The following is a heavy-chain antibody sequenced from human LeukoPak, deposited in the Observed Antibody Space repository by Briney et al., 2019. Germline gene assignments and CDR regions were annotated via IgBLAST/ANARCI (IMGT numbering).Heavy chain of an antibody. Sequence: PGGSLRLSCAVSGFTFSRYAMHWVRQAPGKGLEWVAVISYDGSKKADSVKGRFTISRDNSKNTLHLQMTSLRAEDTAVYYCARDSSDYWGQGTLVTVSS. J-gene: IGHJ4*02. CDR2: ISYDGSKK. V-gene: IGHV3-30-3*01. CDR3: ARDSSDY. CDR1: GFTFSRYA.